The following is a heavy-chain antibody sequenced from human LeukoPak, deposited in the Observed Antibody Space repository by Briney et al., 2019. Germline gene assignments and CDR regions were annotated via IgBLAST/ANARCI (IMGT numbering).Heavy chain of an antibody. Sequence: ASVKVSCKASVYTFTSYGISWVRQAPGQGLEWMGWISAYNGNTNYAQKLQGRVTMTTDTSTSTAYMELRSLRSDDTALYYCAREGSCYYYLDYWGQGTLVTVSS. CDR3: AREGSCYYYLDY. V-gene: IGHV1-18*01. CDR2: ISAYNGNT. J-gene: IGHJ4*02. CDR1: VYTFTSYG. D-gene: IGHD3-22*01.